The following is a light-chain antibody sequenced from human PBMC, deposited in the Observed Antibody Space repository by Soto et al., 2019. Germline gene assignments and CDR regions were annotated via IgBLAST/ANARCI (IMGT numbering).Light chain of an antibody. V-gene: IGKV1-5*01. CDR3: QQYQTYSPT. CDR2: DVS. Sequence: DIQMTQSPSTVSASVGDRITITCRASQSINTWLAWYRQRPGEAPQLLIYDVSTLAMGVPARFSGSGSGTDFTLSISRLQADDFATFYCQQYQTYSPTFGQGTKVEVK. J-gene: IGKJ1*01. CDR1: QSINTW.